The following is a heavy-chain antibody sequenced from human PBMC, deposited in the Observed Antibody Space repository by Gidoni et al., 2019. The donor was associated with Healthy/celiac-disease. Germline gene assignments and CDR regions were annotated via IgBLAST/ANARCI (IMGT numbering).Heavy chain of an antibody. V-gene: IGHV1-18*01. CDR3: ARPRGWVDSNYEEGYYYYMDV. CDR2: ISAYNGNT. CDR1: GYTFTSYG. J-gene: IGHJ6*03. D-gene: IGHD4-4*01. Sequence: QVQLVQSGAEVKKPGASVKVSCKASGYTFTSYGISWVRQAPGQGLEWMGWISAYNGNTNYAQKLQGRVTMTTDTSTSTAYMERRSLRSDDTAVYYCARPRGWVDSNYEEGYYYYMDVWGKGTTVTVSS.